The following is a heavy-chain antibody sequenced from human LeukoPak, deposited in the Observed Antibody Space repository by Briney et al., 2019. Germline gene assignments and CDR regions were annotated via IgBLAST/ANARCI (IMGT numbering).Heavy chain of an antibody. CDR3: VSPRGFSYGYFDY. CDR1: GGSISSSSAY. CDR2: IYYSKNT. Sequence: SETLSLTRTVSGGSISSSSAYWGWIRQPPGKGLEWIGSIYYSKNTYYNPSLKSRVTISADTSKNQFSLTLGSVSATDTAVYYCVSPRGFSYGYFDYWGQGTLVTVSS. V-gene: IGHV4-39*01. D-gene: IGHD5-18*01. J-gene: IGHJ4*02.